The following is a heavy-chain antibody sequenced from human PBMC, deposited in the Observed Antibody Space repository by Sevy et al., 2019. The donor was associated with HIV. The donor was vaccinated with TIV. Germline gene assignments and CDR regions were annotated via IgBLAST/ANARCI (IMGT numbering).Heavy chain of an antibody. CDR1: GFTFSSYR. J-gene: IGHJ5*02. V-gene: IGHV3-21*06. CDR2: ISQSSSYI. CDR3: SRVGGEPPNWFDP. D-gene: IGHD7-27*01. Sequence: EGSLRLSCAASGFTFSSYRMNWVRQAPGKGLEWVSSISQSSSYIYYADSVKGRFTISRDNAKHSLYRQMSSLRAEDTAVYYCSRVGGEPPNWFDPWGQGTLVTVSS.